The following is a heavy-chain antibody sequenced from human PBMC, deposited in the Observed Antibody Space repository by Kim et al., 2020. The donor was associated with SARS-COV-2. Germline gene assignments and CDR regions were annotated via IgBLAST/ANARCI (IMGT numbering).Heavy chain of an antibody. D-gene: IGHD5-12*01. CDR3: ARGYIVATTRTPRGYFDL. CDR2: INHSGST. V-gene: IGHV4-34*01. J-gene: IGHJ2*01. Sequence: SETLSLTCAVYGGSFSGYYWSWIRQPPGKGLEWIGEINHSGSTNYNPSLKSRVTISVDTSKNQFSLKLSSVTAADTAVYYCARGYIVATTRTPRGYFDLWGRGTLVTVSS. CDR1: GGSFSGYY.